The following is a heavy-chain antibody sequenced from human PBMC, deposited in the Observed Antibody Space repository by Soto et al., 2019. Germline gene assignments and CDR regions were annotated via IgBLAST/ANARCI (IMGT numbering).Heavy chain of an antibody. CDR1: GFTFSSYA. J-gene: IGHJ4*02. CDR3: ARGILGYCSGGSCPTFDY. Sequence: LRLSCAASGFTFSSYAMHWVRQAPGKGLEWVAVISYDGSNKYYADSVKGRFTISRDNSKNTLYQQMNSLRAEDTAVYYCARGILGYCSGGSCPTFDYWGQGTLVTVSS. CDR2: ISYDGSNK. D-gene: IGHD2-15*01. V-gene: IGHV3-30-3*01.